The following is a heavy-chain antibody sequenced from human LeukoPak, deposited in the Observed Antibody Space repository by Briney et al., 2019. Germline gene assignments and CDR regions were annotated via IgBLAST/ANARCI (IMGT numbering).Heavy chain of an antibody. V-gene: IGHV3-23*01. CDR2: ISDSGGSA. CDR3: ARDARWSFDY. Sequence: GGSLRLSCAASGFTFNTYAMSWVRQAPGKGLEWVSAISDSGGSAYYADSVKGRFTISRDNSKNTLYLQMNSLRAEDTAVYYCARDARWSFDYWGQGILVTVSS. J-gene: IGHJ4*02. D-gene: IGHD3-3*01. CDR1: GFTFNTYA.